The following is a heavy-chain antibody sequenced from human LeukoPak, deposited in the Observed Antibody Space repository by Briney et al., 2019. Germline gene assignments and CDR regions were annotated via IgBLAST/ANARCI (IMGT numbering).Heavy chain of an antibody. Sequence: GGSLRLSCAASGFTFSSYAMSWVRQAPGEGLEWVSAISGNGGSTYYADSVKGRFTISRDNSKNTLYLQMNSLRAEDTAVYYCAKVRTDYYDSSGHAEYFQHWGQGTLVTVSS. CDR2: ISGNGGST. CDR3: AKVRTDYYDSSGHAEYFQH. J-gene: IGHJ1*01. CDR1: GFTFSSYA. V-gene: IGHV3-23*01. D-gene: IGHD3-22*01.